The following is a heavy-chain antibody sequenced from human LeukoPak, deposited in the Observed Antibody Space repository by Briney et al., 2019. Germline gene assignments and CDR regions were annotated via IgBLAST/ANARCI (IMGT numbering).Heavy chain of an antibody. Sequence: SETLSLTCTVSGGPISSGRYYWSWIRQPAGKGLEWIGRIYTSGSTNYHPSLKGRRTISVDTSKNQCSLKLSSVTAADTAVYYCARGSGEFDYWGQGTLVTVSS. CDR1: GGPISSGRYY. J-gene: IGHJ4*02. D-gene: IGHD1-26*01. CDR2: IYTSGST. CDR3: ARGSGEFDY. V-gene: IGHV4-61*02.